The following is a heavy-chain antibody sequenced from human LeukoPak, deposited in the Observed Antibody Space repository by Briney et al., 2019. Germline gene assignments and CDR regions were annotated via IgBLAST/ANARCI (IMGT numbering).Heavy chain of an antibody. Sequence: GGSLRLSCAASGFTFDDYAMHWVRQAPGKGLEWVSLISWDGGSTYYADSVKGRATISRDNSKNSLYLQMNSLRTEDTALYYCAKGNSIALAGFFDYWGQGTLVTVSS. CDR3: AKGNSIALAGFFDY. D-gene: IGHD6-19*01. J-gene: IGHJ4*02. CDR1: GFTFDDYA. V-gene: IGHV3-43D*03. CDR2: ISWDGGST.